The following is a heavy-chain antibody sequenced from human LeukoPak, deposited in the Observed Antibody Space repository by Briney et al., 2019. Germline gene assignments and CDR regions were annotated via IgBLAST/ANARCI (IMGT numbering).Heavy chain of an antibody. Sequence: ASVKVSCKASGYTFTSYGISWVRQAPGQGLEWMGWISAYNGNTNYAQKLQGRVTMTTDTSTSTAYMELRSLRSDDTAVYYCARDGNYDFWSGYSGYWGQGTLVTVSS. D-gene: IGHD3-3*01. CDR3: ARDGNYDFWSGYSGY. CDR1: GYTFTSYG. J-gene: IGHJ4*02. V-gene: IGHV1-18*01. CDR2: ISAYNGNT.